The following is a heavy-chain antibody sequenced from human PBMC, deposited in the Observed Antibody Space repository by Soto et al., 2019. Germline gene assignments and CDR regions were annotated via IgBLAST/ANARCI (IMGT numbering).Heavy chain of an antibody. V-gene: IGHV4-39*01. CDR3: ARWSGDYYYGMDV. J-gene: IGHJ6*02. CDR2: IYYSGST. CDR1: GGSISSSSYY. Sequence: PSETLSLTCTVSGGSISSSSYYWGWIRQPPGKGLEWIGSIYYSGSTYYNPSLKSRVTISVDTSKNQFSLKLSSVTAADTAVYYCARWSGDYYYGMDVWGQGTTVTVSS. D-gene: IGHD3-10*01.